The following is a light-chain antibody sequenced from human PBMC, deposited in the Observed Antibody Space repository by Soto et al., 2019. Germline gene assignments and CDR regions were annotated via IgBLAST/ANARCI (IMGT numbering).Light chain of an antibody. Sequence: DIQMTQSPSSLSASVGDRVTITCRASQSISSYLNWYQQKPGKAPKLLIYAASSLQSGVPSSFSGSGSGTDFTLTISRLQPEDFATFYCQQSYSTPRTFRQGTKVDIK. J-gene: IGKJ1*01. V-gene: IGKV1-39*01. CDR3: QQSYSTPRT. CDR1: QSISSY. CDR2: AAS.